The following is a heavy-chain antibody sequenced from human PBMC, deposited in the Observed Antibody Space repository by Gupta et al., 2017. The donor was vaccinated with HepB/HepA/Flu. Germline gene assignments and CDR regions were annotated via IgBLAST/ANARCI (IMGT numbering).Heavy chain of an antibody. V-gene: IGHV3-11*04. Sequence: QVQLVESGGRLVKSGGSLRLSCAASGFTFSDYFMTWIRQAPGKGLGWVSYISSNGNTRYYSDSVKGRFTISRDNAKNSLFLNMNSLRADDTAVYYCGKEGKNVRQMSTFSDSWGQGTLVVVSS. J-gene: IGHJ5*01. CDR2: ISSNGNTR. CDR1: GFTFSDYF. D-gene: IGHD3-10*02. CDR3: GKEGKNVRQMSTFSDS.